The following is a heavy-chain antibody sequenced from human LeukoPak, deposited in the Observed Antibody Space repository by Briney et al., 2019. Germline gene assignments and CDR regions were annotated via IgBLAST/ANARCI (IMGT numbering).Heavy chain of an antibody. CDR1: GGSISSSSYY. CDR3: AIVMVFGVVITPPFDY. V-gene: IGHV4-39*01. CDR2: IYYSGST. D-gene: IGHD3-3*01. J-gene: IGHJ4*02. Sequence: SETLSLTCTVSGGSISSSSYYWGWIRQPPGKGLEWIGSIYYSGSTYYNPSLKSRVTISVDTSKNQFSLRLGSVTAADTAVYYCAIVMVFGVVITPPFDYWGQGTLVTVSS.